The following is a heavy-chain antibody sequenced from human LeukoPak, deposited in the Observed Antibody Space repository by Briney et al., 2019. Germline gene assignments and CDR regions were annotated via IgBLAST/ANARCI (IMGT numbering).Heavy chain of an antibody. Sequence: GASVKVSCKASGGTFSSYAISWVRQAPGQGLEWMGGIIPIFGTANYAQKFQGRVTITADESTSTAYMELSSLRSEDTAVYYCAREGIAARPLDYWGQGTLVTVSS. V-gene: IGHV1-69*13. CDR3: AREGIAARPLDY. J-gene: IGHJ4*02. D-gene: IGHD6-6*01. CDR2: IIPIFGTA. CDR1: GGTFSSYA.